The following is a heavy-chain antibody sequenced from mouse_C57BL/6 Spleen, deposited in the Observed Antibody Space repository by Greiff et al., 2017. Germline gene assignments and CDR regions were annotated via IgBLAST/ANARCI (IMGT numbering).Heavy chain of an antibody. CDR2: IDPEDGDT. CDR3: TTGAYSAMDY. J-gene: IGHJ4*01. Sequence: EVQLQQSGAELVRPGASVKLSCTASGFDIKDYYMHWVKQRPEQGLEWIGRIDPEDGDTEYAQKFQGKATMTADTSSNTAYLQPSSLTAEDTAVYYCTTGAYSAMDYWGQGTSVTVSS. CDR1: GFDIKDYY. V-gene: IGHV14-1*01.